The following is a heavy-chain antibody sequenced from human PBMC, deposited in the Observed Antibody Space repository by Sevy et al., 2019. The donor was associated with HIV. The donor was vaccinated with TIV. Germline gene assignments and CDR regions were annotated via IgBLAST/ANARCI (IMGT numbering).Heavy chain of an antibody. V-gene: IGHV3-64D*06. Sequence: GGSLRLSCSASGFTFSNYAMHWVRQAPGKGLEHVSAISTDGGKTFYADSVKGRFTISRDNSKSMLYLQIGDLRVEDTAVYFCVDVLGYRPVGHLINWGQGTLVTVSS. CDR3: VDVLGYRPVGHLIN. CDR2: ISTDGGKT. D-gene: IGHD3-3*02. J-gene: IGHJ4*02. CDR1: GFTFSNYA.